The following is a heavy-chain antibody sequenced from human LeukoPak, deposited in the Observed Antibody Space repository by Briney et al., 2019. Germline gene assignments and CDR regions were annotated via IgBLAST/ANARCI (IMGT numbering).Heavy chain of an antibody. D-gene: IGHD3-9*01. V-gene: IGHV4-39*07. CDR1: GGSLSSSSYY. CDR3: ARGEDILTDY. CDR2: IYYSGST. J-gene: IGHJ4*02. Sequence: PSETLSLTCTVSGGSLSSSSYYWGWIRQPPGKGLEWIGSIYYSGSTYYNPSLKSRVTIPVDTSKNQSSLKLSSVTAADTAVYYCARGEDILTDYWGQGTLVTVSS.